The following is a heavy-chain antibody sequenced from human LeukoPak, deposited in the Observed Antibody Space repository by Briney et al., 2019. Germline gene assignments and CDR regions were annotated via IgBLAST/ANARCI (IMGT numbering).Heavy chain of an antibody. J-gene: IGHJ4*02. Sequence: SETLSLTCTVSGGSISSYYWSWIRQPPGKGLEWIGYIYYSGSTNYNPSLKSRVTISVDTSKNQFSLKLSSVTAADTAVYYCARDEGGMAAAGRNFDYWGQGTLVTVSS. CDR3: ARDEGGMAAAGRNFDY. CDR2: IYYSGST. V-gene: IGHV4-59*12. D-gene: IGHD6-13*01. CDR1: GGSISSYY.